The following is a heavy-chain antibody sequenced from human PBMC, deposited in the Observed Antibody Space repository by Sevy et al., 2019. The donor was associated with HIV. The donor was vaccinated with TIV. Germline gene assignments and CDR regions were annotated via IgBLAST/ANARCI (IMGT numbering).Heavy chain of an antibody. V-gene: IGHV4-59*01. CDR2: IYYSGAT. CDR1: GGSINSYS. Sequence: SETLSLTCTVSGGSINSYSWNWIRQSPGKGLERIGYIYYSGATKYNPSLRGRVTISVDTSKNQFSLKLTSVTAADTAFYFCARERGSVTTLPAFDIWGQGTLVTVSS. J-gene: IGHJ3*02. D-gene: IGHD3-10*01. CDR3: ARERGSVTTLPAFDI.